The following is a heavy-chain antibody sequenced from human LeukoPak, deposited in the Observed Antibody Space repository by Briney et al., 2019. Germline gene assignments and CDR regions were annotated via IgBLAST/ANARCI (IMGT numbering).Heavy chain of an antibody. J-gene: IGHJ4*02. CDR1: GGSISSSSYY. CDR3: ARTGPRQLIDY. CDR2: IYYSGST. V-gene: IGHV4-39*07. D-gene: IGHD6-19*01. Sequence: SETLSLTCTVSGGSISSSSYYWGWIRQPPGKGLEWIGTIYYSGSTYYNPPLKSRVTISVDTSKNQFSLKLSSVTAADTAVYYCARTGPRQLIDYWGQGTLVTVSS.